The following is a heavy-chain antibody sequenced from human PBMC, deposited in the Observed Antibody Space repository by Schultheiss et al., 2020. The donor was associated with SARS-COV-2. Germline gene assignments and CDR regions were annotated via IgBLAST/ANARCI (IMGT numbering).Heavy chain of an antibody. J-gene: IGHJ4*02. Sequence: GESLKISCAASGFTFSSYSMNWVRQAPGKGLEWVSAISGSGGSTYYADSVKGRFTISRDNSKNTLYLQMYSLRAEDTAVYYCARGIFGVVTYYFDYWGQGTLVTVSS. CDR3: ARGIFGVVTYYFDY. V-gene: IGHV3-23*01. CDR2: ISGSGGST. D-gene: IGHD3-3*01. CDR1: GFTFSSYS.